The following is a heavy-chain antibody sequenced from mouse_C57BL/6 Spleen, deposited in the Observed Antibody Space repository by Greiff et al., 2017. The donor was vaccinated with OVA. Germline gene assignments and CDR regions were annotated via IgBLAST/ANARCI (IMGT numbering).Heavy chain of an antibody. CDR3: ARPHYAGSSYYFDY. Sequence: EVKLVESGGGLVKPGGSLKLSCAASGFTFSDYGMHWVRQAPEKGLEWVAYISSGSSTIYYADTVKGRFTISRDNAKNTLFLQMTSLRSEDTAMYYCARPHYAGSSYYFDYWGQGTTLTVSS. J-gene: IGHJ2*01. V-gene: IGHV5-17*01. D-gene: IGHD1-1*01. CDR2: ISSGSSTI. CDR1: GFTFSDYG.